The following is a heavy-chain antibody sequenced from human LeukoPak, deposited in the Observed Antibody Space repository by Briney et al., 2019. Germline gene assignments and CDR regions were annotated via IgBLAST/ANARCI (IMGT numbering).Heavy chain of an antibody. V-gene: IGHV1-3*01. CDR1: GYTFTIHA. J-gene: IGHJ3*02. CDR2: INAGNGNT. CDR3: ARGYGDYDDAFDI. Sequence: ASVKVSCKSSGYTFTIHAMHWVRQAPGQRLEWMGWINAGNGNTKYSQKFQGRGTITRDTSASTAYMELSSLRSEDTAVYYCARGYGDYDDAFDIWGQGTMVTVSS. D-gene: IGHD4-17*01.